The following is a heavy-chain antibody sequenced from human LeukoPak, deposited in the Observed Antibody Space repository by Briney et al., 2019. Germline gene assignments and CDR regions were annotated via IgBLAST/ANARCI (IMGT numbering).Heavy chain of an antibody. Sequence: PGRSLRLSCAASGFTFDDYAMHWVRQAPGKGLEWVSGISWNSGSIGYADSVKGRFTISRDNAKNTLYLQMNSLRAEDTAVYYCARDQGSTSRGIDYWGQGTLVTVSS. CDR3: ARDQGSTSRGIDY. V-gene: IGHV3-9*01. D-gene: IGHD2-2*01. CDR2: ISWNSGSI. CDR1: GFTFDDYA. J-gene: IGHJ4*02.